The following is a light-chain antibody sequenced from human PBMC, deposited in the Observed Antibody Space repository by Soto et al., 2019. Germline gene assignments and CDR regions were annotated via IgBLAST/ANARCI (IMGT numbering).Light chain of an antibody. V-gene: IGKV3-20*01. Sequence: ENVLTQSPDTLSLSPGERATLSCRASQSVSSSYLACYQQKPGQAPRLLIYDASSRATGIPDRFSGSGSGTDFTLTISRLEPEDFAVYFCQQYGSSPRTFGQGTKVEIK. CDR2: DAS. CDR1: QSVSSSY. J-gene: IGKJ1*01. CDR3: QQYGSSPRT.